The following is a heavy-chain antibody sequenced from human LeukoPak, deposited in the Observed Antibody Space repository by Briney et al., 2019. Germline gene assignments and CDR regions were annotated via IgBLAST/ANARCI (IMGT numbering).Heavy chain of an antibody. CDR1: GFTFSSYG. CDR3: AGERKGSSGYSYYYYYYGMDV. J-gene: IGHJ6*02. Sequence: GGSLRLSCAASGFTFSSYGMHWVRQAPGKGLEWVAVIWYDGSNKYYADSVKGRFTISRDNSKNTLYLQMNSLRAEDTAVYYCAGERKGSSGYSYYYYYYGMDVWGQGTTVTVSS. D-gene: IGHD3-22*01. V-gene: IGHV3-33*01. CDR2: IWYDGSNK.